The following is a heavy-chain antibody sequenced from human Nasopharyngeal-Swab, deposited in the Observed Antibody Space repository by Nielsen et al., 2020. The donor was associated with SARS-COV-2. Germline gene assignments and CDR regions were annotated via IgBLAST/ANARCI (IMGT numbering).Heavy chain of an antibody. V-gene: IGHV3-21*01. CDR1: GFTFSSYS. D-gene: IGHD1-7*01. J-gene: IGHJ4*02. CDR3: ARSSPKTKGMHDC. Sequence: GESLKISCAASGFTFSSYSMNWVRQAPGKGLEWVSSISSSSSYIYYADSVKGRFTISRDNAKNSLYLQMNSLRAEDTAVYYCARSSPKTKGMHDCWGQGTLVTVSS. CDR2: ISSSSSYI.